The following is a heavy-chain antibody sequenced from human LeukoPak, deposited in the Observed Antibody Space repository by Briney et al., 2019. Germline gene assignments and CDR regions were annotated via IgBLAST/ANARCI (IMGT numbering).Heavy chain of an antibody. D-gene: IGHD3-10*01. V-gene: IGHV3-74*01. CDR1: GFTLSNYW. J-gene: IGHJ4*02. Sequence: GGSLRLSCVASGFTLSNYWMHWVRQAPGKGLVWVSRISSDGSFTTYADSVKGRFTISRDNAKNSLYLQMNSLRAEDTAVYYCARGWFGELFSASYYFDYWGQGTLVTVSS. CDR2: ISSDGSFT. CDR3: ARGWFGELFSASYYFDY.